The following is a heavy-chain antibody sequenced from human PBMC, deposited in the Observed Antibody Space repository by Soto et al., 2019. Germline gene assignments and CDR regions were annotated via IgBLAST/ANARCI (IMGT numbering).Heavy chain of an antibody. D-gene: IGHD3-16*01. CDR2: IYYSGST. Sequence: QVQLQESGPGLVKPSQTLSLTCTVSGGSISSGGYYWTWIRQHPGKGLEWIGYIYYSGSTYYNPALKSRVTISVDTSKNQFSLKLSSVTAAGTAVYYCGREGDLDHRKGFDYWGQGTLVTVSS. V-gene: IGHV4-31*03. CDR3: GREGDLDHRKGFDY. CDR1: GGSISSGGYY. J-gene: IGHJ4*02.